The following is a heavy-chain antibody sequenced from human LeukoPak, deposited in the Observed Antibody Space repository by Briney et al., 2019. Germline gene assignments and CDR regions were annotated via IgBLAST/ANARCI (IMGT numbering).Heavy chain of an antibody. V-gene: IGHV5-51*01. Sequence: KVSCKASGYTFTSYGISWVRQMPGRGLEWMGIIYPGDSDTRYSPSFKGQVTISADKSISTAYLQWRSLKASDTAMYYCAKMYSTSPGSFDYWGQGTLVTVSS. CDR2: IYPGDSDT. CDR1: GYTFTSYG. CDR3: AKMYSTSPGSFDY. J-gene: IGHJ4*02. D-gene: IGHD2-8*01.